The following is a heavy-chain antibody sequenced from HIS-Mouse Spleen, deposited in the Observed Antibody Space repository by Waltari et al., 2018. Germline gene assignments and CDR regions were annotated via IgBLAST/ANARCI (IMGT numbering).Heavy chain of an antibody. J-gene: IGHJ2*01. Sequence: SLRLSCAASGFTFSDYYMSWIRQAPGKGLEWVSYISSSGSTIYYADSVKGRFTISRDNAKNSLYLQMNSLRAEDTAVYYCARLGYSNYWYFDLWGRGTLVTVSS. CDR3: ARLGYSNYWYFDL. V-gene: IGHV3-11*01. CDR1: GFTFSDYY. CDR2: ISSSGSTI. D-gene: IGHD4-4*01.